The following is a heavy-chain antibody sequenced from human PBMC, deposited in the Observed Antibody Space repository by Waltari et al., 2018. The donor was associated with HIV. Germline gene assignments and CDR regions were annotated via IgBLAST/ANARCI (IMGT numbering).Heavy chain of an antibody. CDR3: ARGSGYYYFDY. D-gene: IGHD3-22*01. CDR2: MSTDGNSV. J-gene: IGHJ4*02. Sequence: EVQLVESGGGLVQPGGPLRLSCAAYGFTFSSYWMHWVRQVPGKGLEWILGMSTDGNSVRSADSVKGRFTISRDNTKNTLYLQMNSLRVEDTAVYYCARGSGYYYFDYWGQGTRVTVSS. V-gene: IGHV3-74*01. CDR1: GFTFSSYW.